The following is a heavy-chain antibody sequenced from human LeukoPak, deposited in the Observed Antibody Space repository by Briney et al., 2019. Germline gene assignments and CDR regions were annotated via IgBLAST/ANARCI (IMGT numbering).Heavy chain of an antibody. CDR1: GFTFSSYD. V-gene: IGHV3-23*01. Sequence: PGGSLRLSCAASGFTFSSYDMSWVRQAPGKGLEWVSVISGSGGNTYYADSVKGRFTISRDNSNNTLYLQMNSLRTEDTAVYYCAKLPLQDYRGNWFDPWGQGTLLTVSS. CDR2: ISGSGGNT. D-gene: IGHD4-11*01. CDR3: AKLPLQDYRGNWFDP. J-gene: IGHJ5*02.